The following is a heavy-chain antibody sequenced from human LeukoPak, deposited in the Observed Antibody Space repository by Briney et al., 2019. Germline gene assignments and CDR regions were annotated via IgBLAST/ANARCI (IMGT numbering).Heavy chain of an antibody. CDR3: AHPSTPDYGGLDY. V-gene: IGHV3-23*01. Sequence: GGSLRLSCAASGFTFRLYVMTWVRQDPGKGLEWVSAITGSGGSIYYADSVRGRFTISRDNSKNTLYLQMNSLRAEDTAVYYCAHPSTPDYGGLDYWGQGILVTVSS. D-gene: IGHD4-17*01. CDR2: ITGSGGSI. J-gene: IGHJ4*02. CDR1: GFTFRLYV.